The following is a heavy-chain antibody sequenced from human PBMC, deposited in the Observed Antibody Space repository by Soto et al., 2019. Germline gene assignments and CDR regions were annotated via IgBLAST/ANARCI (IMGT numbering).Heavy chain of an antibody. V-gene: IGHV3-30*18. CDR1: GFTFSSYG. D-gene: IGHD6-19*01. J-gene: IGHJ5*02. Sequence: GGSLRLSCAASGFTFSSYGMHWVRQAPGKGLEWVAVISYDGSDKYYADSVKGRFTISRDNSKNTLYLQMNSLRAEDTAVYYRAKDRDPGYSSGQNWFDPWGQGTMVTVYS. CDR3: AKDRDPGYSSGQNWFDP. CDR2: ISYDGSDK.